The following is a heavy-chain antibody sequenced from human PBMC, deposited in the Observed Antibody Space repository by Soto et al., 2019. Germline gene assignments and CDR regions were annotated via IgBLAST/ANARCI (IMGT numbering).Heavy chain of an antibody. CDR3: ARVFFRGDTYGCPDG. D-gene: IGHD5-18*01. CDR2: ISHTSGTI. V-gene: IGHV3-48*01. CDR1: GFTFSNYA. Sequence: GGSLRLSCAASGFTFSNYAMSWVRQAPGKGLEWISYISHTSGTINYADSVKGRFAIFRDNARTSLFLQMNSLRAEDTAVYYCARVFFRGDTYGCPDGWGQGTLVTVSS. J-gene: IGHJ4*01.